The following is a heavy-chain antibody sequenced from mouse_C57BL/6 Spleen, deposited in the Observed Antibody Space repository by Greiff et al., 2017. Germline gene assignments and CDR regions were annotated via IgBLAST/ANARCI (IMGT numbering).Heavy chain of an antibody. Sequence: QVQLQQSGAELVRPGSSVKLSCKASGYTFTSYWMHWVKQRPIQGLEWIGNIDPSDSETHYNQKFKDKDTLTVDKSSSTAYMQLSSLTSEDSAVYYCARKGPFYYGSSSWCAYWGQGTLVTVSA. V-gene: IGHV1-52*01. J-gene: IGHJ3*01. D-gene: IGHD1-1*01. CDR3: ARKGPFYYGSSSWCAY. CDR1: GYTFTSYW. CDR2: IDPSDSET.